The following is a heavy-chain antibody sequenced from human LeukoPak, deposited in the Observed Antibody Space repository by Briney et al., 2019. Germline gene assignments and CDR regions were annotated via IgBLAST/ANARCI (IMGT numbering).Heavy chain of an antibody. V-gene: IGHV4-59*01. CDR3: ARVLEGYSGYNWFDP. CDR2: IYYSGST. J-gene: IGHJ5*02. D-gene: IGHD5-12*01. Sequence: SETLSLTCTVSGGSISSYYRSWIRQPPGKGLEWIGYIYYSGSTNYNPSLKSRVTTSVDTSKNQFSLKLSSVTAADTAVYYCARVLEGYSGYNWFDPWGQGTLVTVSS. CDR1: GGSISSYY.